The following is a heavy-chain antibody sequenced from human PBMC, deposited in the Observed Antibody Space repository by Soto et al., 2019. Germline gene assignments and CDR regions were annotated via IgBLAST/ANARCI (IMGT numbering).Heavy chain of an antibody. CDR3: ARDPMVRGAPGEWFDP. V-gene: IGHV4-31*03. Sequence: SETLSLTCTVSGGSISSGGYYWSWIRQHPGKGLEWIGYIYYSGSTYYNPSLKSRVTISVDTSKNQFSLKLSSVTAADTAVYYCARDPMVRGAPGEWFDPWGQGTLVTVSS. CDR2: IYYSGST. CDR1: GGSISSGGYY. J-gene: IGHJ5*02. D-gene: IGHD3-10*01.